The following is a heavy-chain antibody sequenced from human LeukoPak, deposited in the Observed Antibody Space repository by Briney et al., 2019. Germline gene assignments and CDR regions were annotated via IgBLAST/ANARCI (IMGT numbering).Heavy chain of an antibody. CDR3: ARHPGGRYYYDSSGYYYFDY. V-gene: IGHV4-39*01. D-gene: IGHD3-22*01. CDR2: IYYSGST. CDR1: GGSISSSSYY. Sequence: SETLSLTCTVSGGSISSSSYYWGWIRQPPGKGLEWIGSIYYSGSTYYNPSLKSRVTISVDTSKNQFSLKLSSVTAADTAVYYCARHPGGRYYYDSSGYYYFDYWGQGTLVTVSS. J-gene: IGHJ4*02.